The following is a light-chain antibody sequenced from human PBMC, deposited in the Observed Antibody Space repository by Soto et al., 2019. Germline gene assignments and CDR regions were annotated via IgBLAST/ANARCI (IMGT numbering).Light chain of an antibody. V-gene: IGKV1-5*01. CDR2: DAS. Sequence: DIQMTQSPSTLSASVGDRVTITCRASQSISSWLAWYQQKPGKAPKLLIYDASSLESGVPSRFSGSGSGTDFALTISSLQPEDFATYFCQQSYITPAGFGGGTKVDIK. CDR1: QSISSW. J-gene: IGKJ4*01. CDR3: QQSYITPAG.